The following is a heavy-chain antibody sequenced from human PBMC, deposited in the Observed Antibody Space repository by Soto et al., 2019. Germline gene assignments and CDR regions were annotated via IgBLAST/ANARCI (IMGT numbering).Heavy chain of an antibody. V-gene: IGHV3-15*01. CDR2: IKSKTDGGTT. CDR1: GFTFSNAW. D-gene: IGHD3-22*01. CDR3: TTDYYDSSGYSLVFDY. Sequence: PGGSLRLSCAASGFTFSNAWMSWVRQAPGKGLEWVGRIKSKTDGGTTDYAAPVKGRFTISRDDSKNTLYLQMNSLKTEDTAVYYCTTDYYDSSGYSLVFDYWGQGTLVTVSS. J-gene: IGHJ4*02.